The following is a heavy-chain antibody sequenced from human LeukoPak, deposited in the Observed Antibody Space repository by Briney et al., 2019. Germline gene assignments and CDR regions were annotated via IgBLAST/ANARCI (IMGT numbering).Heavy chain of an antibody. CDR2: INPSNGYT. V-gene: IGHV1-46*01. CDR3: ARGGIAVARSALDP. J-gene: IGHJ5*02. D-gene: IGHD6-19*01. Sequence: ASVKLSCKASGYTLTRYFMHLVRQAPGQGLEWMGLINPSNGYTNFAQKFQGRVIMTRDTSTSTVYMELSSLRSEDTAVYYCARGGIAVARSALDPWGQGTLVTVSS. CDR1: GYTLTRYF.